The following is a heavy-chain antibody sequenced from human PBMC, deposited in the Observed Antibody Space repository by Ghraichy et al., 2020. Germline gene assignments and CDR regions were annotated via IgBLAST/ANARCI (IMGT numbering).Heavy chain of an antibody. CDR3: ATNGLRWLQSPYFDY. Sequence: QTLSLTCTVSGSSISSTYYWGWIRQPPGTGLEWIGSIHHSGTTYYNPSLKSRVTMSVDTSKNQFSLNLSSVTAADTAVYYCATNGLRWLQSPYFDYWGQGTLVTVSS. CDR1: GSSISSTYY. CDR2: IHHSGTT. V-gene: IGHV4-38-2*02. J-gene: IGHJ4*02. D-gene: IGHD5-24*01.